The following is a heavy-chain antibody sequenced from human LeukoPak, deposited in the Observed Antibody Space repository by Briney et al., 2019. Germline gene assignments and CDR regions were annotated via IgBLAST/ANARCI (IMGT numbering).Heavy chain of an antibody. J-gene: IGHJ4*02. Sequence: GGSLRLSCAVSEFSFSSYWMSWVRQAPGKGLVWVSCINTDGSTTTYADSVKGRFTISRDNAKNTLHLQMNSLRAEDTAVYYCATDGYSSGCFDYWGQGTLVTVSS. CDR1: EFSFSSYW. V-gene: IGHV3-74*03. CDR2: INTDGSTT. D-gene: IGHD6-19*01. CDR3: ATDGYSSGCFDY.